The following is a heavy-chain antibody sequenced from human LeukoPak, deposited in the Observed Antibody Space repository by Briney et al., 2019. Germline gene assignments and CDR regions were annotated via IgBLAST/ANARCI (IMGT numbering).Heavy chain of an antibody. V-gene: IGHV4-61*08. CDR2: IYYIRNT. CDR1: GASVGSAGYY. J-gene: IGHJ4*02. CDR3: ARTQSQSGSYRYYFGH. Sequence: SETLSLTCTVSGASVGSAGYYWSWIRQPPGGGLEWIGYIYYIRNTNYNPSPKTRVTMSLDPSKNQFSLKLNSGTAADTAVYYCARTQSQSGSYRYYFGHWGQGTLVTVSS. D-gene: IGHD1-26*01.